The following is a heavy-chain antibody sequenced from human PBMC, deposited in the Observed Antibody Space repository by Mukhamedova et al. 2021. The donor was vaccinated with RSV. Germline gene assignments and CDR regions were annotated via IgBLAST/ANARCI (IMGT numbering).Heavy chain of an antibody. J-gene: IGHJ4*02. D-gene: IGHD5-18*01. CDR1: TYT. V-gene: IGHV3-30*04. CDR3: ARDENGYAYGDY. Sequence: TYTMHWVRQAPGKGLEWVAVISNDGSNKYYADSVKGRFTISSDNSKNTLYLQMNRLRADDTAVYYCARDENGYAYGDYWGQGTL. CDR2: ISNDGSNK.